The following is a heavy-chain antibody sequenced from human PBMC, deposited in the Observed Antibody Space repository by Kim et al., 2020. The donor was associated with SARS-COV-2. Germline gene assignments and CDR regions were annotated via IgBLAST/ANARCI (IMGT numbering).Heavy chain of an antibody. CDR1: GGSISSGGYY. CDR2: IYYSGST. Sequence: SETLSLTCTVSGGSISSGGYYWSWIRQHPGKGLEWIGYIYYSGSTYYNPSLKSRVTISVDTSKNQFSLKLSSVTAADTAVYYYAREVKWFGEGYFDYWGQGTLVTVSS. D-gene: IGHD3-10*01. J-gene: IGHJ4*02. CDR3: AREVKWFGEGYFDY. V-gene: IGHV4-31*03.